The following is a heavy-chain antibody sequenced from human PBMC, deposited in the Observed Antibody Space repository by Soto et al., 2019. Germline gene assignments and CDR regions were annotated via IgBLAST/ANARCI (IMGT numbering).Heavy chain of an antibody. J-gene: IGHJ6*03. CDR1: GFTVSSNY. CDR2: IYSGGST. V-gene: IGHV3-66*01. CDR3: AREAPYFRTYYSYMDV. Sequence: GGSLRLSCAASGFTVSSNYMSWVRQAPGRGLEWVSVIYSGGSTYYADSVKGRFTISRDNSKNTLYLQMNSLRAEDTAVYYCAREAPYFRTYYSYMDVWGKGTTVTVSS. D-gene: IGHD3-10*01.